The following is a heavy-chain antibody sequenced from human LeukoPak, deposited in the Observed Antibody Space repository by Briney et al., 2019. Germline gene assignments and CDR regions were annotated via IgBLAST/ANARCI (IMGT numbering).Heavy chain of an antibody. J-gene: IGHJ6*03. CDR3: ARSFMVVVPAATYYYYYYMDV. V-gene: IGHV4-59*08. CDR2: IYYSGST. Sequence: SETLSLTCTVSGGSISSYYWSWIRQPPGKGLEWIGYIYYSGSTNYNPSLKSRVTISVDTSKNQFSLKLSSVTAADTAVYYCARSFMVVVPAATYYYYYYMDVGGKGTTVTVSS. CDR1: GGSISSYY. D-gene: IGHD2-2*01.